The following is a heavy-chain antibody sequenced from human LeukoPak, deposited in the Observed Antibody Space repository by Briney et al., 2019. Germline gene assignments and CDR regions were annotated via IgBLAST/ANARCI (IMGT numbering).Heavy chain of an antibody. J-gene: IGHJ4*02. CDR1: GFTFSYYG. D-gene: IGHD7-27*01. CDR3: ARELLGAFDY. V-gene: IGHV3-30*03. Sequence: GGSLRLSCAASGFTFSYYGMHWVRQAPGKGLEWVAVISYDGSNKYYADSVKGRFTISRDNSRNTLYLQMNSLRAEDTAVYYCARELLGAFDYWGQGTLVTVSS. CDR2: ISYDGSNK.